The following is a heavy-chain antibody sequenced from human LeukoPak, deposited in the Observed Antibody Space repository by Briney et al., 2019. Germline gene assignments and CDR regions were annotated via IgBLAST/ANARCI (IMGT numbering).Heavy chain of an antibody. CDR2: IIDTGRST. V-gene: IGHV3-23*01. J-gene: IGHJ4*02. CDR1: GFTFSSYG. Sequence: GGSLRLSCAASGFTFSSYGMSWVRQAPGKGLEWVSGIIDTGRSTFYIDSVKGRFTISRDNSKNTLYLQMNSLRAEDTAIYYCAKDHCTSTNRFAGFDSWGQGTLVTVSS. CDR3: AKDHCTSTNRFAGFDS. D-gene: IGHD2-2*01.